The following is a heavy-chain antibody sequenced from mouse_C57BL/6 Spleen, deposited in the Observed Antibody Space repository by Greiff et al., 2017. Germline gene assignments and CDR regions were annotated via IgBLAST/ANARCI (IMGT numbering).Heavy chain of an antibody. CDR2: FYPGSGSI. CDR3: ARHEDSPPDPFYCAMDY. D-gene: IGHD6-1*01. V-gene: IGHV1-62-2*01. Sequence: QVQLKQSGAELVKPGASVKLSCKASGYTFTEYTIHWVKQRSGQGLEWIGWFYPGSGSIKYNEKFKDKATLTADKSSSAVYMELSRLTSEDSAVYFCARHEDSPPDPFYCAMDYWGQVTSVTVSS. J-gene: IGHJ4*01. CDR1: GYTFTEYT.